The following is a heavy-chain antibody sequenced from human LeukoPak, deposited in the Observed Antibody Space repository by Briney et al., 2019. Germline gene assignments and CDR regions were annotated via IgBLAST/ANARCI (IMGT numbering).Heavy chain of an antibody. J-gene: IGHJ4*02. CDR1: GFTFDDYA. CDR2: ISWNSGSI. V-gene: IGHV3-9*01. Sequence: GGSLRLYCAASGFTFDDYAMHWVRQAPGKGLEWVSGISWNSGSIGYADSVKGRFTISRDNAKNSLYLRMNSLRPEDTALYYCAKVRAPLSGNSYYFDYWGQGTLVTVSS. D-gene: IGHD1-26*01. CDR3: AKVRAPLSGNSYYFDY.